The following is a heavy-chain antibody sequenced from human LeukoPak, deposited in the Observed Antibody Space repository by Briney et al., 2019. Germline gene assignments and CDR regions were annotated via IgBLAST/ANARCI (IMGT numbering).Heavy chain of an antibody. CDR2: IYSGGST. Sequence: GGSLRLSCAASGFTVSSNYMSWVRQAPGKGLEWVSVIYSGGSTYYADSVKGRFTISRDNSKNTLYLQMNSLRAEDTAVYYCVRGVVAAAIFDFWGQGTLVTVSS. V-gene: IGHV3-53*01. CDR3: VRGVVAAAIFDF. J-gene: IGHJ4*02. CDR1: GFTVSSNY. D-gene: IGHD6-13*01.